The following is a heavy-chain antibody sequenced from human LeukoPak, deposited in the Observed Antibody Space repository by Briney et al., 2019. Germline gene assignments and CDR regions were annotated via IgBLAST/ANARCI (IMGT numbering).Heavy chain of an antibody. Sequence: PSETLSLTCAVYGGSFSGYYWSWIRQPPGKGLEWIGEINHSGSTNYNPSLKSRVTISVDTSKNQFSLKLSSVTAADTAVYYCARGRRSSPPMVRGVRILSAFDIWGQGTMVTVSS. V-gene: IGHV4-34*01. J-gene: IGHJ3*02. CDR1: GGSFSGYY. CDR3: ARGRRSSPPMVRGVRILSAFDI. D-gene: IGHD3-10*01. CDR2: INHSGST.